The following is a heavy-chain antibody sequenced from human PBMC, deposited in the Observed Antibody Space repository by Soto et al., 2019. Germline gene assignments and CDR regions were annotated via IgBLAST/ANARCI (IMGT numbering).Heavy chain of an antibody. Sequence: EVQLVESGGGLVQPGRSLRLSCAASGFTFDDYAMPWVRQAPGKGLEWVSGISWNSGSIRYADSVKGRFTISRDNAKNSLYLQMNSLRAEDTALYYCAKAKDCSGGSCYYFDYWGQGILVTVSS. CDR2: ISWNSGSI. J-gene: IGHJ4*02. D-gene: IGHD2-15*01. V-gene: IGHV3-9*01. CDR1: GFTFDDYA. CDR3: AKAKDCSGGSCYYFDY.